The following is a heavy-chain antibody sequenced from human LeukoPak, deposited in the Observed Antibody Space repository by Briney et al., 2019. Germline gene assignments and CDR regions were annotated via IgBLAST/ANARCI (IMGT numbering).Heavy chain of an antibody. J-gene: IGHJ5*02. CDR3: AIFEIILGAP. D-gene: IGHD3-16*01. V-gene: IGHV3-23*01. Sequence: PGGSLRLSFAASGLPFSTFVISWVGQAPGKGLDWVSGISGTGDRTYYADSVKGRFTISRDNSKNTVYLQMNSLRVDDTAVYHCAIFEIILGAPWGQGTLVTVSS. CDR1: GLPFSTFV. CDR2: ISGTGDRT.